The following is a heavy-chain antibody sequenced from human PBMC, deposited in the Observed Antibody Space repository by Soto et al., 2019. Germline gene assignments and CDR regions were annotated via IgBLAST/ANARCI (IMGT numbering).Heavy chain of an antibody. J-gene: IGHJ6*02. CDR1: GGSISSGGYY. Sequence: PSETLSLTCTVSGGSISSGGYYWSWIRQHPGKGLEWIGYIYYSGSTYYNPSLKSRVTISVDTSKNQFSLKLSSVTAADTAVYYCARDRARTGPADYYYGMDVWGQGTTVTVSS. CDR3: ARDRARTGPADYYYGMDV. CDR2: IYYSGST. V-gene: IGHV4-31*03. D-gene: IGHD1-1*01.